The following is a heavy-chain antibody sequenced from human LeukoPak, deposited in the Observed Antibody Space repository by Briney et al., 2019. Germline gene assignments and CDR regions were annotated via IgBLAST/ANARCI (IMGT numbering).Heavy chain of an antibody. CDR3: ARDPLRGGDYDFWSGYSPNWFDP. J-gene: IGHJ5*02. Sequence: GGSLRLSCAASGFTFSGHAMGWVRQAPGKGLEWVSSITGSGGGTYYGDSVKGRFTISRDNAKNSLYLQMNSLRAEDTAVYYCARDPLRGGDYDFWSGYSPNWFDPWGQGTLVTVSS. CDR2: ITGSGGGT. D-gene: IGHD3-3*01. V-gene: IGHV3-23*01. CDR1: GFTFSGHA.